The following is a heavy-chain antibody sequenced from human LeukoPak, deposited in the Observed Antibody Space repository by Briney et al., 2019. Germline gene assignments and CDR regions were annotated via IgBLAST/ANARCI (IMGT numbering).Heavy chain of an antibody. CDR1: GFTFSTYS. D-gene: IGHD6-19*01. Sequence: TGGSLRLSCAASGFTFSTYSMNWVRQAPGKGLEWVSPISSSSSYIYYADSVKGRFTISRDNAKNSLYLQMNSLRAEDTAVYYCARGQGSAAVAGDSDYWGQGTLVTVSS. V-gene: IGHV3-21*01. CDR2: ISSSSSYI. CDR3: ARGQGSAAVAGDSDY. J-gene: IGHJ4*02.